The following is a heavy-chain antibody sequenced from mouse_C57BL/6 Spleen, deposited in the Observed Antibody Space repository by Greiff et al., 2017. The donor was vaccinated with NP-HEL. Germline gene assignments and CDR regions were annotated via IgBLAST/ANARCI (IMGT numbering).Heavy chain of an antibody. D-gene: IGHD1-1*01. CDR1: GYTFTSYW. CDR3: AIGYYGSSPYAMDY. J-gene: IGHJ4*01. CDR2: IDPNSGGT. V-gene: IGHV1-72*01. Sequence: VQLQQPGAELVKPGASVKLSCKASGYTFTSYWMHWVKQRPGRGLEWIGRIDPNSGGTKYNEKFKSKATLTEDKPSSTAYMQLSSLTSEDSAVYYCAIGYYGSSPYAMDYWGQGTSVTVSS.